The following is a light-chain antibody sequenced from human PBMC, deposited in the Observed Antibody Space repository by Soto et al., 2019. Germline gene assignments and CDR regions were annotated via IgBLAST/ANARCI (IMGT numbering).Light chain of an antibody. CDR1: SSDVGNYNF. CDR3: SSYTSTSTPVV. CDR2: EVR. J-gene: IGLJ2*01. V-gene: IGLV2-14*01. Sequence: QSVLTQPASVSGSPGQSITISCTGTSSDVGNYNFVSWYQQHPDKAPKLTVYEVRNRPSVVSKRFSGSKSGNTASLTISGLQAEDEADYYCSSYTSTSTPVVFGGGTKLTVL.